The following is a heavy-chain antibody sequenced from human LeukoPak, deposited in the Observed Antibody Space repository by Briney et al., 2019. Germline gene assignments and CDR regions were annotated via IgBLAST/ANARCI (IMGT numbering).Heavy chain of an antibody. V-gene: IGHV3-23*01. D-gene: IGHD7-27*01. CDR3: AKDGGLWVSAHWGDS. Sequence: GGSLRLSCAASGFTFNSYTMSWVRQAPGKGLEWVSTITTSDGNTYYADSVKGRFTVSRDNSKNTLFLQMNSLRAEDTAVYYCAKDGGLWVSAHWGDSWGRGTLVTVSS. CDR2: ITTSDGNT. CDR1: GFTFNSYT. J-gene: IGHJ4*02.